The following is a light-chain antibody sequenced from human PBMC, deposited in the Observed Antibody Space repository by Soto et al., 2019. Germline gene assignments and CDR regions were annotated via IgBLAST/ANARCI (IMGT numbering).Light chain of an antibody. CDR3: QQHYNHHPYT. V-gene: IGKV4-1*01. CDR2: WTS. Sequence: DIVVTQSPDSLAVSLGERATINCKTSQSVLHSSNNKDYIAWYQQKAGQTPKLLIYWTSTRESGVPDRFSGSGSGTDFTLTISSLQDENVSVYYCQQHYNHHPYTFGQWNKLEIK. J-gene: IGKJ2*01. CDR1: QSVLHSSNNKDY.